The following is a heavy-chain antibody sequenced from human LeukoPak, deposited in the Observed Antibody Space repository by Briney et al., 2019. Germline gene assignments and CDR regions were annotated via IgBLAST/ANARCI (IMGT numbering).Heavy chain of an antibody. D-gene: IGHD6-13*01. J-gene: IGHJ4*02. CDR2: IYYSGST. CDR3: ARPPRFSSSWHY. V-gene: IGHV4-39*01. CDR1: GGSISSSSYY. Sequence: SETLSLTCAVSGGSISSSSYYWGWIRQPPGKGLEWIGSIYYSGSTYYNPSLKSRVTISVDTSKNQFSLKLSSVTAADTAVYYCARPPRFSSSWHYWGQGTLVTVSS.